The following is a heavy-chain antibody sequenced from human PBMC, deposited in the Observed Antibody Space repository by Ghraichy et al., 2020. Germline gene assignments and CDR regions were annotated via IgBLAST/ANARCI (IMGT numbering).Heavy chain of an antibody. CDR2: IWFDGSNT. CDR3: VRDGGSGYDY. V-gene: IGHV3-33*08. J-gene: IGHJ4*02. CDR1: GFTFSNHN. Sequence: GGSLRLSCAASGFTFSNHNMHWVRQAPGKGLEWVTVIWFDGSNTQYADSMKGRFTISRDNSKNTLYLQMNSLRVEDTAVYYCVRDGGSGYDYWGQGTLVTVSS. D-gene: IGHD6-19*01.